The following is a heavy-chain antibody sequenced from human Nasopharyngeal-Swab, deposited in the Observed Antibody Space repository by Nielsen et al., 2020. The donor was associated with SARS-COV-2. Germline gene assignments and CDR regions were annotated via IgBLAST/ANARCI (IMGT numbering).Heavy chain of an antibody. CDR3: ARGPRAVAGPTGRYFQH. V-gene: IGHV3-48*03. CDR2: ISSSGSTI. D-gene: IGHD6-19*01. J-gene: IGHJ1*01. CDR1: GFTFSSYE. Sequence: GASLKISCAASGFTFSSYEMNWVRQAPGKGLEWVSYISSSGSTIYYADSVKGRFTISRDNAKNSLYLQMNSLRAEDTAVYYCARGPRAVAGPTGRYFQHWGQGTLVTVSS.